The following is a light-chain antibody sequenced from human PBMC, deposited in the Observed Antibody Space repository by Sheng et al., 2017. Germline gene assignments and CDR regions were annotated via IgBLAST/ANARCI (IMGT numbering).Light chain of an antibody. J-gene: IGKJ4*01. CDR1: KSVGVD. CDR3: QHRSNWPPT. CDR2: ETS. V-gene: IGKV3-11*01. Sequence: EIVLTQSPATLSVSPGERAILSCRASKSVGVDLAWYQQKPGQAPRLLIYETSTRAIGIPARFSGSGSGTEFSLTISSLEPEDFAVYYCQHRSNWPPTFGGGTKVEIK.